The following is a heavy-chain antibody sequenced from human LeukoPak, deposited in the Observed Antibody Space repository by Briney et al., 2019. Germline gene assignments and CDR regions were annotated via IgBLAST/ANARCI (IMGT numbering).Heavy chain of an antibody. D-gene: IGHD6-19*01. Sequence: SETLSLTCTVSGGSISSGGYYWSWIRQPPGKGLEWIGYIYHSGSTYYNPSLKSRVTISVDRSKNQFSLKLGSVTAADTAVYYCARGPAVAGTIWGQGTLVTVSS. CDR1: GGSISSGGYY. V-gene: IGHV4-30-2*01. CDR3: ARGPAVAGTI. J-gene: IGHJ4*02. CDR2: IYHSGST.